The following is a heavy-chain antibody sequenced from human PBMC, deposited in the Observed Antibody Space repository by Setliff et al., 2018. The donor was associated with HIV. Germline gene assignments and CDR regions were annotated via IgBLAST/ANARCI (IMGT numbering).Heavy chain of an antibody. CDR1: GGSFSGYY. CDR3: ARRGSSGDPWSGSHYLYYFDC. CDR2: IHTSGST. Sequence: PSETLSLTCAVYGGSFSGYYWSWIRQPAGKGLEWIGHIHTSGSTKYNPSLKSRVTISADTSKNQFSLKLSSVSAADTAVYYCARRGSSGDPWSGSHYLYYFDCWGQGTLVTVSS. V-gene: IGHV4-59*10. D-gene: IGHD3-3*01. J-gene: IGHJ4*02.